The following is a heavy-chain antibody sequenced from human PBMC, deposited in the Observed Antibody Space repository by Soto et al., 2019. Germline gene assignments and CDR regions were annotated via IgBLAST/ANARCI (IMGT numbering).Heavy chain of an antibody. Sequence: QITLKESGPTLVKPTQTLTLTCTFSGFSLSTSGVGVGWIRQPPGKALEWLALIYWDDDKRYSPSLKSRLTLTKATSKNQVVLTMTNMDPVDTATYYCAHSNSSGWDNWFDPWGQGTLVTVSS. CDR2: IYWDDDK. CDR3: AHSNSSGWDNWFDP. V-gene: IGHV2-5*02. D-gene: IGHD6-19*01. CDR1: GFSLSTSGVG. J-gene: IGHJ5*02.